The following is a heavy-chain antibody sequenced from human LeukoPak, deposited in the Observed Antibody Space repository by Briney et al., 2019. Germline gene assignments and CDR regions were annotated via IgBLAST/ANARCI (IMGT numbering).Heavy chain of an antibody. V-gene: IGHV3-7*01. D-gene: IGHD4-17*01. CDR1: GFTFGSYW. J-gene: IGHJ4*02. CDR3: ARDRHDYGDVEDY. CDR2: IKQDGSEK. Sequence: GGSLRLSCAASGFTFGSYWMSWVRQAPGKGLEWVANIKQDGSEKYYVDSVKGRFTISRDNAKNSLYLQMNSLRAEDTAVYYCARDRHDYGDVEDYWGQGTLVTVSS.